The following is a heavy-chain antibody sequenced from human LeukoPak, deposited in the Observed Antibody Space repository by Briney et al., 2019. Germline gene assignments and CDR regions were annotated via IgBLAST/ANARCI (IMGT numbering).Heavy chain of an antibody. V-gene: IGHV1-2*02. D-gene: IGHD5-24*01. Sequence: ASVKVSCKASGYTFTGYYMHWVRQAPGQGLEWMGWINPNSGGTNHAQKFQGRVTMTRDTSISTAYMELSRLRSDDTAVYYCARVATIRKYYFDYWGQGTLVTVSS. CDR1: GYTFTGYY. J-gene: IGHJ4*02. CDR2: INPNSGGT. CDR3: ARVATIRKYYFDY.